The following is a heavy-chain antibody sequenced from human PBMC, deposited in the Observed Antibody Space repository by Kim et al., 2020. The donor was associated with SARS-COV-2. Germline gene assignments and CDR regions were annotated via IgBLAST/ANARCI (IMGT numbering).Heavy chain of an antibody. D-gene: IGHD3-22*01. Sequence: ASVKVSCKASGYTFTGYYMHWVRQAPGQGLEWMGRINPNSGGTNYAQKFQGRVTMTRDTSISTAYMELSRLRSDDTAVYYCARDPEGYDSSGYYSNWYFGLWGRGTLVTVSS. V-gene: IGHV1-2*06. CDR3: ARDPEGYDSSGYYSNWYFGL. CDR1: GYTFTGYY. J-gene: IGHJ2*01. CDR2: INPNSGGT.